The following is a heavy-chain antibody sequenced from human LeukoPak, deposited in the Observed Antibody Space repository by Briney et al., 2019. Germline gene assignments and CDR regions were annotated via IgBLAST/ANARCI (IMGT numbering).Heavy chain of an antibody. CDR2: ITTGGPNT. CDR3: ARGGTTGTTRRRYNWFDP. D-gene: IGHD1-1*01. J-gene: IGHJ5*02. CDR1: GFTFSSYT. V-gene: IGHV3-23*01. Sequence: GGSLRLSCTASGFTFSSYTMSWVRQAPGKGLKWVSTITTGGPNTYYADSVKGRFTVSRDDSKNTLYLQMNSLRAEDTAVYYCARGGTTGTTRRRYNWFDPWGQGTLVTVSS.